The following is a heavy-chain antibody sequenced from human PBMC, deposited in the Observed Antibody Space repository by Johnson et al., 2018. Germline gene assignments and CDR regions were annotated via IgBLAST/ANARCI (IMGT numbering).Heavy chain of an antibody. CDR3: ARTRAPSYYYYGMDV. CDR2: LNWNGGSP. Sequence: VQLVQSGGGVVRPGGSLRLSCAASGFTFDDYGMSWVRQAPGKGLEWVSGLNWNGGSPGYADSVKGRFTISRDNAKNSLYLQMNSLRAEDTAVYYCARTRAPSYYYYGMDVWGQGTTVTVSS. CDR1: GFTFDDYG. V-gene: IGHV3-20*04. J-gene: IGHJ6*02.